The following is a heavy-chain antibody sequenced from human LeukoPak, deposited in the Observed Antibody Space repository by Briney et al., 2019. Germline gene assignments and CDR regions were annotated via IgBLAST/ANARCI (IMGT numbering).Heavy chain of an antibody. V-gene: IGHV3-21*01. CDR3: ASGNYDILGDAFDI. CDR1: GFTFSSYS. CDR2: ISSSSSYI. J-gene: IGHJ3*02. D-gene: IGHD3-9*01. Sequence: GGSLRLSCAASGFTFSSYSMNWVRQAPGKGLEWVSSISSSSSYIYYADSVKGRFTISGDNAKNSLYLQMNSLRAEDTAVYYCASGNYDILGDAFDIWGQGTMVTVSS.